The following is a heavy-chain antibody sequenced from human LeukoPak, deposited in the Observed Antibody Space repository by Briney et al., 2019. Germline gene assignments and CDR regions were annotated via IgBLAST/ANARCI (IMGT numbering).Heavy chain of an antibody. V-gene: IGHV4-59*01. D-gene: IGHD4-17*01. CDR2: IYYRGST. J-gene: IGHJ4*02. CDR3: ARGGDYGDLRYFDY. CDR1: GGSINNYY. Sequence: PSETLSLTCTVSGGSINNYYWSWIRQPPGKGLEWMGYIYYRGSTNYNPSLKSRVTFSVDTSKNQFSLKSNSVTAADTAVYYCARGGDYGDLRYFDYWGQGTLVTVSS.